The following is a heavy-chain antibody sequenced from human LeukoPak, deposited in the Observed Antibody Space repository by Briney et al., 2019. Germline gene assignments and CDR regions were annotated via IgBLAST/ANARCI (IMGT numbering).Heavy chain of an antibody. D-gene: IGHD1-26*01. Sequence: ASVKVSCKASGGTFSSYAISWVRQAPGQGLEWMGRIIPIFGTANYAQKFQGRVTITTDESTSTAYMELSSLRSEGTAVYYCALSPQAGAIHWGQGTLVTVSS. CDR3: ALSPQAGAIH. CDR1: GGTFSSYA. J-gene: IGHJ4*02. CDR2: IIPIFGTA. V-gene: IGHV1-69*05.